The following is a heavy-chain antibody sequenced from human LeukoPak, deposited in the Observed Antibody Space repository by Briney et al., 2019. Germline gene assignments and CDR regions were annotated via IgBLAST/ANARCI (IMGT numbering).Heavy chain of an antibody. CDR2: IYYSGST. J-gene: IGHJ3*02. CDR1: GGSISSGGYY. Sequence: SQTLSLTCTVSGGSISSGGYYWSWIRQHPGKGLEWIGYIYYSGSTYYNPSLKSRVTISVDTSKNQFSLKLSSVTAADTAVYYCARVLWPRGYSYGTPDHDAFDIWGQGTMVTVSS. D-gene: IGHD5-18*01. V-gene: IGHV4-31*03. CDR3: ARVLWPRGYSYGTPDHDAFDI.